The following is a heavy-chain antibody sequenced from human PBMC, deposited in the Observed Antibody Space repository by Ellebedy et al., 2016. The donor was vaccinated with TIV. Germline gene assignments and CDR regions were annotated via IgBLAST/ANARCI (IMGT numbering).Heavy chain of an antibody. J-gene: IGHJ3*01. Sequence: PGGSLRLSCAASGFTFSSFAMGWVRQIPGKGLEWVSAMYGSGRGISYSDSVKGRFTISRDNSKNILYLQMNSLRAEDTAIYYCAKDQVAGDGRWVFDVWGQGTMVTVSS. CDR2: MYGSGRGI. D-gene: IGHD5-24*01. V-gene: IGHV3-23*01. CDR1: GFTFSSFA. CDR3: AKDQVAGDGRWVFDV.